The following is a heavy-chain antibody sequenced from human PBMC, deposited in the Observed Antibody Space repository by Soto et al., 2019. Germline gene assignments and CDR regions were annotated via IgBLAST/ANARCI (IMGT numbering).Heavy chain of an antibody. CDR1: GGSISSGGYY. CDR3: AVIYSGSPGGTLRY. Sequence: QVQLQESGPGLVKPSQTLSLTCTVSGGSISSGGYYWSWIRQHPGKGLEWIGYIYYSGSTYYNPSLKSRVTISVDTSKNQLSVTLSSVPAAGTAVYSWAVIYSGSPGGTLRYWGQGTLVTVSS. CDR2: IYYSGST. J-gene: IGHJ4*02. D-gene: IGHD1-26*01. V-gene: IGHV4-31*03.